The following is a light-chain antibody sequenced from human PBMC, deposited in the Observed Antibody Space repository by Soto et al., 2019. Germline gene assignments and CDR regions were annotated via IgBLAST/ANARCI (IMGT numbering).Light chain of an antibody. CDR1: QSVSSY. Sequence: EIVLTQSPATLSLSPGERATLSCRASQSVSSYLAWYQQKPGQAPRLLTYDASNRATGIPARFSGSGSGTDFTLTISSLEPEDFAVYYCQQRSKWTFGQGTKVDIK. CDR2: DAS. V-gene: IGKV3-11*01. J-gene: IGKJ1*01. CDR3: QQRSKWT.